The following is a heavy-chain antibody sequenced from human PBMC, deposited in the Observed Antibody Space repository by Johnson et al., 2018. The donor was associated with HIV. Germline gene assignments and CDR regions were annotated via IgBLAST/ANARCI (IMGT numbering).Heavy chain of an antibody. CDR1: GFTFSSYD. J-gene: IGHJ3*02. V-gene: IGHV3-13*01. Sequence: VQLVESGGGLVQPGGSLRISCVASGFTFSSYDMHWVRQATGKGLEWVSGIGTAGDTDYPGSVKGRFTISRENAKNSLYLQMNSLRVGDTAVYYCVRGGATSYDAFDIWGQGTMVTVSS. CDR2: IGTAGDT. CDR3: VRGGATSYDAFDI. D-gene: IGHD1-26*01.